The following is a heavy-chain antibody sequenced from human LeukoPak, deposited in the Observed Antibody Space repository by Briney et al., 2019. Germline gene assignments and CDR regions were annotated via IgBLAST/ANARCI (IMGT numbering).Heavy chain of an antibody. D-gene: IGHD2-15*01. Sequence: GGSLRLSCAASGFTFSSYAMSWVRQAPGKGLEWVSAISGSGGSTYYADSVKGRFTISRDNSKNTLYLQMNSLRAEDTAVYYCAKEYCSGGSCYLSRDAFDIWGQGTMDTVSS. CDR2: ISGSGGST. CDR3: AKEYCSGGSCYLSRDAFDI. V-gene: IGHV3-23*01. CDR1: GFTFSSYA. J-gene: IGHJ3*02.